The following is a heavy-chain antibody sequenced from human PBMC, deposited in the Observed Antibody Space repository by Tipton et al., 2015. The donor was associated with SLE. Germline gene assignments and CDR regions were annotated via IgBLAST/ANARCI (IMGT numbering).Heavy chain of an antibody. J-gene: IGHJ4*02. CDR3: AREGVDIAAVAGP. Sequence: QVQLVQSGAEVKKPGASVKVSCKASGYTFTGYYMHWVRQAPGQGLEWMGWINPNSGGTNYAQKLRGRVTMTTDTSTSTAYMELRSLRSDDTAVYYCAREGVDIAAVAGPWGQGTLVTVSS. CDR1: GYTFTGYY. V-gene: IGHV1-2*02. CDR2: INPNSGGT. D-gene: IGHD6-19*01.